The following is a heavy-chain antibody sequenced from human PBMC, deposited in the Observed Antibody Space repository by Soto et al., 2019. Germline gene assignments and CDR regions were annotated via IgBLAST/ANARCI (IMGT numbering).Heavy chain of an antibody. Sequence: QVQLVQSGAEEKKPGASVKVSCRASGYTFTSYAMPWVRQAPGQRLEWMGWINAGNGNTKYSQKFQGRVTITRDTSELKAYREMSSLRSEYTAVYYCARSVVVVTALDYWGQGTLVTVSS. J-gene: IGHJ4*02. D-gene: IGHD2-21*02. V-gene: IGHV1-3*05. CDR2: INAGNGNT. CDR1: GYTFTSYA. CDR3: ARSVVVVTALDY.